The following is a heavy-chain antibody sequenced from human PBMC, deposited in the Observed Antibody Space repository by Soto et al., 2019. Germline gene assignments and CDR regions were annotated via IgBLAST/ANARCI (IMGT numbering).Heavy chain of an antibody. CDR1: GGSISSGGYY. D-gene: IGHD3-10*01. CDR3: ARDTSVTMVRGVKVDYFDY. V-gene: IGHV4-31*03. Sequence: SETLSLTCTVSGGSISSGGYYWSWIRQHPGKGLEWIGYIYYSGSTYYNPSLKSRVTISVDTSKNQFSLKLSSVTAADTAVYYCARDTSVTMVRGVKVDYFDYWGQGTLVTVSS. CDR2: IYYSGST. J-gene: IGHJ4*02.